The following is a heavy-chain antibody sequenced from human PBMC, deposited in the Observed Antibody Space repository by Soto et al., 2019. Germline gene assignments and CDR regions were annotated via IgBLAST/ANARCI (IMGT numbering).Heavy chain of an antibody. CDR3: GRARYYDILTGPNPPGY. Sequence: SVNVYCKTAGGANSRYTISWVRQAPGQGLEWMGRIIPILGIANYAQKFQGRVTITADKSTSTAYMELSSLRSEDTAVYYCGRARYYDILTGPNPPGYWGQGTLVTVSS. V-gene: IGHV1-69*02. D-gene: IGHD3-9*01. CDR2: IIPILGIA. CDR1: GGANSRYT. J-gene: IGHJ4*02.